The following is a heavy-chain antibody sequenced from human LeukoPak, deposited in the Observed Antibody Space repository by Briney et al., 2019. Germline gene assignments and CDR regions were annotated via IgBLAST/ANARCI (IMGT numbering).Heavy chain of an antibody. Sequence: PGRSLRLSCAASGFIFSSYGMHWVRQAPGKGLEWVAVIWYDGSNKYYADSVKGRFTISRDNSKNTLCLQVNSLRAEDTAVYYCARDPATGPTEMYYYYGMDVWGQGTTVTVSS. D-gene: IGHD3-9*01. CDR2: IWYDGSNK. J-gene: IGHJ6*02. CDR3: ARDPATGPTEMYYYYGMDV. CDR1: GFIFSSYG. V-gene: IGHV3-33*01.